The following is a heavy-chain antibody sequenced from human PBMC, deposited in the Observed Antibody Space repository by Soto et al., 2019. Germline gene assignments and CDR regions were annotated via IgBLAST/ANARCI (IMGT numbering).Heavy chain of an antibody. CDR3: TRLTYSSSSAPFDS. CDR1: GGSISSSLYY. D-gene: IGHD5-18*01. V-gene: IGHV4-39*01. Sequence: SETLSLTCGVSGGSISSSLYYWGYIRQAPGRGLEWIGSVFHSGSTYYNPSLKSRLTISVDTSRNQFSLRLASVTAADTAIYYCTRLTYSSSSAPFDSWGQGTLVTVSS. CDR2: VFHSGST. J-gene: IGHJ4*02.